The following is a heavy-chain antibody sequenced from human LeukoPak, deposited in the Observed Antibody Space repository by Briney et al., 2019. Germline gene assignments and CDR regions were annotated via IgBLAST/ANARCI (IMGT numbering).Heavy chain of an antibody. Sequence: GGSLRLSCVVSGFTFTNYWMQWVRQVPGKGLVWVARMNSDGTSIIHADSVKGRFTISRDNAENTLYLQMNSLRPEDTALYYCARPQSGVFDVWGQGTMVIVSS. CDR3: ARPQSGVFDV. CDR2: MNSDGTSI. V-gene: IGHV3-74*01. D-gene: IGHD2-15*01. CDR1: GFTFTNYW. J-gene: IGHJ3*01.